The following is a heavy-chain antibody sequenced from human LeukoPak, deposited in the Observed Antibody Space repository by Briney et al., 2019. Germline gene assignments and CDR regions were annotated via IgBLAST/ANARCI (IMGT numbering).Heavy chain of an antibody. CDR2: IKQDGSEK. CDR1: GFTFSSYW. Sequence: GGSLRLSCAASGFTFSSYWMSWVRQAPGQGLEWVANIKQDGSEKYYVDSVKGRFTISRDNAKNSLYLQMNSLRAEDTAVYYCARGERDYYDSSGYYRGVGYWGQGTLVTVSS. V-gene: IGHV3-7*01. D-gene: IGHD3-22*01. CDR3: ARGERDYYDSSGYYRGVGY. J-gene: IGHJ4*02.